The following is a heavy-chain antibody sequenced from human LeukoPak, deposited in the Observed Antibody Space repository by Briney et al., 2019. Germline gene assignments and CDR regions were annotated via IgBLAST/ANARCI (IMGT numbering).Heavy chain of an antibody. CDR1: GYSISSDYY. V-gene: IGHV4-38-2*01. D-gene: IGHD4/OR15-4a*01. CDR3: ASAGTAVIMDLTYSFDT. J-gene: IGHJ4*02. CDR2: IYHTGST. Sequence: SETLSLTCAVSGYSISSDYYWAWIRQPPGKGLEWIGSIYHTGSTYYNPSLQSRVTISLDSPKNQFSLKLTSVTAADTAVYYCASAGTAVIMDLTYSFDTWGQGTPVTVSS.